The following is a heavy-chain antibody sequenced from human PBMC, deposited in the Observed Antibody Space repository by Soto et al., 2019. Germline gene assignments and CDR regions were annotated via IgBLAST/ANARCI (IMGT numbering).Heavy chain of an antibody. Sequence: QVQLVESGGGVVQPGRSLRLSCAASGFTFSSYGMHWVRQAPGKGLEWVAVISYDGSNKYYADSVKGRFTISSDNSKNTLYLQMNSLRAEDTAVYYCANDAGYFDLWGRGTLVTVSS. CDR2: ISYDGSNK. J-gene: IGHJ2*01. V-gene: IGHV3-30*18. CDR1: GFTFSSYG. CDR3: ANDAGYFDL.